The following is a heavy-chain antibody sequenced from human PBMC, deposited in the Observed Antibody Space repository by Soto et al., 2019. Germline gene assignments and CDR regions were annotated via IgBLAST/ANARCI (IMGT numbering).Heavy chain of an antibody. CDR1: GFTFSSYG. Sequence: PGGSLRLSCAASGFTFSSYGMHWVRQAPGKGLEWVAVISYDGSNKYYGDSVKGRFTISRDNSKNTLYLQMNSLRAEDTAVYYCAKDSSSTVGWLDPWGQGTLVTVSS. CDR2: ISYDGSNK. V-gene: IGHV3-30*18. D-gene: IGHD2-2*01. CDR3: AKDSSSTVGWLDP. J-gene: IGHJ5*02.